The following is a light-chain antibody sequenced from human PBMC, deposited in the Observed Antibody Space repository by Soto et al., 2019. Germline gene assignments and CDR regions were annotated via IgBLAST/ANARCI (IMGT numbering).Light chain of an antibody. Sequence: LAQPASVSGSPGQSITISCTGTSSDVGSYNLVSWYQQYLGKAPKLMIYEVSKRPSGVSNRFSGSKSGNTASLTISGLQAEDEGDYFCCSYAGPSTFVFGTGTKVTVL. V-gene: IGLV2-23*02. J-gene: IGLJ1*01. CDR2: EVS. CDR1: SSDVGSYNL. CDR3: CSYAGPSTFV.